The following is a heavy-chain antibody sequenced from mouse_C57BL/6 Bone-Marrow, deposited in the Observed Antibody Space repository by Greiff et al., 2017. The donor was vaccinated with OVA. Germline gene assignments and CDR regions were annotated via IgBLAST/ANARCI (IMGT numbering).Heavy chain of an antibody. CDR1: GYSITSCYF. CDR3: ASRGLGYYGSSYYFDY. V-gene: IGHV3-6*01. D-gene: IGHD1-1*01. J-gene: IGHJ2*01. CDR2: ISYDGSI. Sequence: EVKLQESGPGLVKPSQSLSLTCSVTGYSITSCYFWNWLRQFPGNKLEWMGYISYDGSINYNPSLKNRISITRDTSKNQFFLKLNSVTTEDTATYYCASRGLGYYGSSYYFDYWGQGTTLTVSS.